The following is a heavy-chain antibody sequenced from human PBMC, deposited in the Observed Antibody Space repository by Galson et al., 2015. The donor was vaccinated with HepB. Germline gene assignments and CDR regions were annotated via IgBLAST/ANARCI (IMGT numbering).Heavy chain of an antibody. V-gene: IGHV3-11*06. D-gene: IGHD6-6*01. CDR1: GFTFSDYY. CDR3: ARGRGSSSGFYY. Sequence: SLRLSCAASGFTFSDYYMSWIRQAPGKGLEWVSYISSSSSYTNYADSVKGRFTISRDNAKNSLYLQMNSLRAEDTAVYYCARGRGSSSGFYYWGQGTLVTVSS. CDR2: ISSSSSYT. J-gene: IGHJ4*02.